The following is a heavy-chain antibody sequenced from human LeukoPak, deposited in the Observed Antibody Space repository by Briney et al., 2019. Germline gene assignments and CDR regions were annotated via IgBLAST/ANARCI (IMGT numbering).Heavy chain of an antibody. D-gene: IGHD3-22*01. J-gene: IGHJ4*02. CDR1: GFTFSTYE. Sequence: GGSLRLSCAASGFTFSTYEFTWVRQAPGKGLEWVGRTRNKANSYTTYAASVKGRFTISRDDSKNSLYLQMNSLKTEDTAVYYCARSGTDRDSSGYYYDYWGQGTLVTVSS. CDR3: ARSGTDRDSSGYYYDY. CDR2: TRNKANSYTT. V-gene: IGHV3-72*01.